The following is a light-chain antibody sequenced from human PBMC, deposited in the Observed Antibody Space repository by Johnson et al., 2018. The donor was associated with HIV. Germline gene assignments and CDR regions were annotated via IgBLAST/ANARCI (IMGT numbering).Light chain of an antibody. Sequence: QSVLTQPPSVSAAPGQKVTISCSGSSSNIGNNYVSWYQQLPGTSPKLLIYENKARPSGIPDRFSGSKSATSATLAITGLQTGDEADYYCGTWDSSLSAYVFGTGTK. CDR1: SSNIGNNY. V-gene: IGLV1-51*01. CDR3: GTWDSSLSAYV. J-gene: IGLJ1*01. CDR2: ENK.